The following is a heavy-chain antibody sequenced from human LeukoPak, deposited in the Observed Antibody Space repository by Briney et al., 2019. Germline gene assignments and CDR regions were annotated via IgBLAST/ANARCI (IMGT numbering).Heavy chain of an antibody. Sequence: GGSLRLSCAASGFTFSSYGLHWVRQAPGKGLEWVAVISYDGSDKFYADSVKGRFAVSRDNSKNTLYLQMNNLRAEDTAVYYCAKCYYGSGSYWDAFDIWGQGTMVTVSS. J-gene: IGHJ3*02. CDR1: GFTFSSYG. CDR2: ISYDGSDK. D-gene: IGHD3-10*01. CDR3: AKCYYGSGSYWDAFDI. V-gene: IGHV3-30*18.